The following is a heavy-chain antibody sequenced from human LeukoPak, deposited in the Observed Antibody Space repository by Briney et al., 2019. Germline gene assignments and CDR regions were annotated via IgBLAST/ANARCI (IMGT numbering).Heavy chain of an antibody. J-gene: IGHJ4*02. V-gene: IGHV4-39*01. CDR2: IYYSGST. D-gene: IGHD4-17*01. Sequence: SETLSLTCTVSGGSISSSSYYWGWIRQPPGKGLEWIGSIYYSGSTYYNPSLKSRVTISVDTSKNQFSLKLSSVTAADTAEYYCAATNYGDYYVDFDYWGQGTLVTVSS. CDR1: GGSISSSSYY. CDR3: AATNYGDYYVDFDY.